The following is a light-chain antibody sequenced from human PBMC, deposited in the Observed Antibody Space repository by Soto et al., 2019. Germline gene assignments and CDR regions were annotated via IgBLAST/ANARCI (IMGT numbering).Light chain of an antibody. J-gene: IGKJ4*01. CDR3: QQRSNWPQVT. CDR2: DAS. CDR1: QSVASY. Sequence: EIVLTQSPATLSLSPGERATLSCRASQSVASYLAWYQQKPGQAPRLLIYDASNRATGIPARFSGSGSGTDFTLTISSLEPEDFAVYYCQQRSNWPQVTFGGGTKVEI. V-gene: IGKV3-11*01.